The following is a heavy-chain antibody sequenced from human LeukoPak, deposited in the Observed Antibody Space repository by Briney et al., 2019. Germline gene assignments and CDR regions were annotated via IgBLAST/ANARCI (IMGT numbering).Heavy chain of an antibody. J-gene: IGHJ6*02. D-gene: IGHD3-10*01. CDR2: ISSSGSTI. Sequence: GGSLRLSCAASGFTFSSYEMNWVRQAPGKGLEWVSYISSSGSTIYYADSVKGRFTTSRDNAKNSLYLQMNSLRAEDTAVYYCAREAWFGEAYYYYGMDVWGQGTTVTVSS. V-gene: IGHV3-48*03. CDR3: AREAWFGEAYYYYGMDV. CDR1: GFTFSSYE.